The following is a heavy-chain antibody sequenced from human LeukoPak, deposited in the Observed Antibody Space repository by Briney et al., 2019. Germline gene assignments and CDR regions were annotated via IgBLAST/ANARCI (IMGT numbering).Heavy chain of an antibody. CDR1: GYSFTNYW. CDR2: TYPGGSDT. Sequence: GESLKISCKGSGYSFTNYWIGWVRQMPGKGLEWMGITYPGGSDTRYSPSFQGQVTISADKSISTAYLQWSSLTASDTAIYYCARLLDYYDSSGSLLGAFDIWGQGTMVTVSS. V-gene: IGHV5-51*01. CDR3: ARLLDYYDSSGSLLGAFDI. D-gene: IGHD3-22*01. J-gene: IGHJ3*02.